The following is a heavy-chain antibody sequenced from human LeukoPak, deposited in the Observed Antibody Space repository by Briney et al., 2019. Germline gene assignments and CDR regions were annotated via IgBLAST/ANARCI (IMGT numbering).Heavy chain of an antibody. Sequence: PSETLSLTCIVSGGSINSYYWSWIRQPPGKGLEWIGYISYSGSTNYNPSLKSRVTISVDTSRNQFSLKLSSVTAADTAIYYCARQFGSSTALQYWGQGTLVTVSS. CDR1: GGSINSYY. CDR2: ISYSGST. V-gene: IGHV4-59*08. CDR3: ARQFGSSTALQY. J-gene: IGHJ4*02. D-gene: IGHD2-2*01.